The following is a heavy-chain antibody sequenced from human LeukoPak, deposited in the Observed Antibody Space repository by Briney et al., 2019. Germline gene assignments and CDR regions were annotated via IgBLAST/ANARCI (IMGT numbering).Heavy chain of an antibody. J-gene: IGHJ4*02. CDR2: IYPGDSET. V-gene: IGHV5-51*01. Sequence: GESLKISCEGSGYSFTSYWIGWVRQMPGKGLEWMGIIYPGDSETRYSPSFQGQVTISADKSISTAYIQWRSLKASDTAIYYCAITSRYFDYWGQGTVVTVSS. CDR3: AITSRYFDY. CDR1: GYSFTSYW.